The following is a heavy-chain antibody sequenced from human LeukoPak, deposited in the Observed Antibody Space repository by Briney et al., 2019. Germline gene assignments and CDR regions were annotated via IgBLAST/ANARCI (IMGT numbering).Heavy chain of an antibody. CDR1: GFSVTNNY. V-gene: IGHV3-53*01. J-gene: IGHJ4*02. D-gene: IGHD5-24*01. CDR2: FYVGGAT. CDR3: ARGDGYNFFDY. Sequence: GGSLRLSCAVSGFSVTNNYMSWVRQAPGKGLEWVAGFYVGGATYYVDSVMGGFTISRDNSENTLYLQMKSLRVEDTAVYYCARGDGYNFFDYWGQGTLVTVSS.